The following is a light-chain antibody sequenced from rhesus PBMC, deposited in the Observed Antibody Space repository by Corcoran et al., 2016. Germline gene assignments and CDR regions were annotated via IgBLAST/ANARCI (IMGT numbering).Light chain of an antibody. V-gene: IGKV1-25*01. Sequence: DIQMTQSPSSVSASVGDRFTITCRARQGISSFLAWYQQKPGKAPKLPINYATTLQSGCPSRFSGSGSGTEFTLTISSLQPEDFATYYCQQYNSLPYSFGQGTKVEIK. J-gene: IGKJ2*01. CDR1: QGISSF. CDR3: QQYNSLPYS. CDR2: YAT.